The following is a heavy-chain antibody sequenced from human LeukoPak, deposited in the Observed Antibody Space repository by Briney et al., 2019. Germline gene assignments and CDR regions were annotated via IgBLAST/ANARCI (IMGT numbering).Heavy chain of an antibody. CDR1: GFTFSDYY. CDR3: ARVSPYYYGSSPYYLNY. J-gene: IGHJ4*02. CDR2: ISSTGTSL. D-gene: IGHD3-10*01. V-gene: IGHV3-11*01. Sequence: AGGSLRLSCAASGFTFSDYYMSWFRQAPGKGLEWISYISSTGTSLFYADSVKGRFTISKDNAQSSLYLQMNSLRAEDTAVYYCARVSPYYYGSSPYYLNYWGQGALVAVSS.